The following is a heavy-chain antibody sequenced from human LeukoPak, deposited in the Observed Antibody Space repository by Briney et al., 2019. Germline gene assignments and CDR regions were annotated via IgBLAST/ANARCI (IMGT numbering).Heavy chain of an antibody. J-gene: IGHJ3*02. D-gene: IGHD3-22*01. CDR3: ARLADYYDSSGYRDAFDI. CDR1: GGSISSYY. Sequence: SETLSLTCTVSGGSISSYYWSWIRQPPGKGLEWIGYIYYCGSTNYNPSLKSRVTISVDTSKNQFSLKLSSVAAADTAVYYCARLADYYDSSGYRDAFDIWGQGTMVTVSS. CDR2: IYYCGST. V-gene: IGHV4-59*08.